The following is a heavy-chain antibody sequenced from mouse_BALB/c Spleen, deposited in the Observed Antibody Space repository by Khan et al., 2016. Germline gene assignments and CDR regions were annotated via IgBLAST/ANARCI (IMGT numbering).Heavy chain of an antibody. V-gene: IGHV14-3*02. CDR1: GFNIKDTY. D-gene: IGHD2-4*01. Sequence: VQLKQSGAELVKPGASVKLSCTASGFNIKDTYMYWVKQRPEQGLEWIGRIDPANGNTKYDPKFQGKATITADTSSNTAYLQLSSLTSEDTAVYYCVRSPYDYDVGFAYWGQGTLVTVSA. CDR3: VRSPYDYDVGFAY. CDR2: IDPANGNT. J-gene: IGHJ3*01.